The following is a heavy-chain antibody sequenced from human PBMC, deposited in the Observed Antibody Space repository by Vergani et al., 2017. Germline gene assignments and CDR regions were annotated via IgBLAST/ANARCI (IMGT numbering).Heavy chain of an antibody. CDR3: ARHLRQLARNDVFDI. D-gene: IGHD6-6*01. J-gene: IGHJ3*02. V-gene: IGHV4-39*01. CDR1: GMSISNNNYY. Sequence: QLQLQESGPRLVKPSETLSLTCSLSGMSISNNNYYWGWIRQPPGKGLGWIGRIYDSRNNNYSPSLKSRVSISVDTSKNQFSLNLTSVTAADTAVYYCARHLRQLARNDVFDIWGHGTLVTVSS. CDR2: IYDSRNN.